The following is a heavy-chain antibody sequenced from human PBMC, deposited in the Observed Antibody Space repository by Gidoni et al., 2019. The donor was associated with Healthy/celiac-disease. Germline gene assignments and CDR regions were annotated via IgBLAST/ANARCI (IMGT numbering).Heavy chain of an antibody. J-gene: IGHJ6*02. CDR2: ISSSSSTI. CDR3: ARGQYWGPNDGMDV. CDR1: GFPFSSYS. D-gene: IGHD7-27*01. Sequence: EVQLVESGGGLVQPGGSLCLSCAAPGFPFSSYSMNWVRQAPGQGLGWVSYISSSSSTIYYADSVKGRFTISRDNAKNSLYLQMNSLRAEDTAVYYCARGQYWGPNDGMDVWGQGTTVTVSS. V-gene: IGHV3-48*04.